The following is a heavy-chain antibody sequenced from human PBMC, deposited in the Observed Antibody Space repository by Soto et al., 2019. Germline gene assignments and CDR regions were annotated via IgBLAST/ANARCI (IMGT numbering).Heavy chain of an antibody. CDR2: ISGSGGST. Sequence: EVQLLESGGGLVQPGGSLRLSCAASGFTFSSYAMSWVRQAPGKGLEWVSAISGSGGSTYYADSVKGRFTISRDTSKNTLYLQMNSLRAEDTAVYYCAKGEGIYCGGDCYVDYWGQGTLVTVSS. CDR1: GFTFSSYA. D-gene: IGHD2-21*02. V-gene: IGHV3-23*01. J-gene: IGHJ4*02. CDR3: AKGEGIYCGGDCYVDY.